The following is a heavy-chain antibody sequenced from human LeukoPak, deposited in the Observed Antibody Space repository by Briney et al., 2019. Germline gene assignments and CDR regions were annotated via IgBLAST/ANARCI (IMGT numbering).Heavy chain of an antibody. Sequence: GGSLRLSCAASGFIFSSYGVHWVRQAPGKGLEWVAVISYDGSNKYYADSVKGRFTISRDNSKNTLYLQMNSLRAEDTAVYYCTVVVVPAAMPVDYWGQGTLVTVSS. CDR2: ISYDGSNK. CDR1: GFIFSSYG. CDR3: TVVVVPAAMPVDY. V-gene: IGHV3-30*03. J-gene: IGHJ4*02. D-gene: IGHD2-2*01.